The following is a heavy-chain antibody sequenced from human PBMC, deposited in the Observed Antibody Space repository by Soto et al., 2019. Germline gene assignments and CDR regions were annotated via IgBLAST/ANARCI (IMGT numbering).Heavy chain of an antibody. V-gene: IGHV3-11*01. J-gene: IGHJ3*02. Sequence: GGSLRLSCAASGFTFSDYYMSWIRQAPGKGLEWVSYISSSGSTIYYADSVKGRFTISRDNAKNSLYLQMNSLRAEDTAVYYCARASFGGVIVNAFDIWGQGTMVTVSS. CDR2: ISSSGSTI. CDR3: ARASFGGVIVNAFDI. D-gene: IGHD3-16*02. CDR1: GFTFSDYY.